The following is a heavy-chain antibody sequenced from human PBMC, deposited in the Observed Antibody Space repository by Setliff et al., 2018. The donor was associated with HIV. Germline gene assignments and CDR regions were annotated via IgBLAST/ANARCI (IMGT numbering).Heavy chain of an antibody. CDR1: GDSIRNDY. D-gene: IGHD5-12*01. J-gene: IGHJ4*02. CDR2: ISYSGDT. CDR3: ARGHEWLRK. Sequence: PSETLSLTCTVSGDSIRNDYWTWIRQPPEKGLEWIASISYSGDTNYNPSLMGRVTMSLDVSKNQISLRLTSVIAADTAVYYCARGHEWLRKWGQGALVTVSS. V-gene: IGHV4-59*01.